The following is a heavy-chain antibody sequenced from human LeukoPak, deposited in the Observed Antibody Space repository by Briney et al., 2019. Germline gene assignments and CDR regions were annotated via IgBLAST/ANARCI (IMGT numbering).Heavy chain of an antibody. D-gene: IGHD3-3*01. J-gene: IGHJ5*02. Sequence: NASETLSLTCTVSGGSIRSGGYYWSWIRQHPGKGLEWIGYIYYSGSTYYNPSLKSRVTISVDTSKNQFSLKLSSVTAADTAVYYCARQGDFWSGYYHNSWFDPWGQGTLVTASS. CDR1: GGSIRSGGYY. CDR2: IYYSGST. V-gene: IGHV4-31*03. CDR3: ARQGDFWSGYYHNSWFDP.